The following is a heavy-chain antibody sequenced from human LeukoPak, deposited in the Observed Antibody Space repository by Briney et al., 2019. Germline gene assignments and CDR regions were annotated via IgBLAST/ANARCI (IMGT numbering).Heavy chain of an antibody. D-gene: IGHD6-19*01. CDR1: GFTFSSYS. V-gene: IGHV3-23*01. CDR2: IGGGGGSA. CDR3: AKSVAGINAPLDY. J-gene: IGHJ4*02. Sequence: GGSLRLSCAASGFTFSSYSMSWVRQAPGKGLEWVSVIGGGGGSAYYGDSAKGRSTISRDNSESTLYLQMNSLRAEDTAVYYCAKSVAGINAPLDYWGQGTLVTVSS.